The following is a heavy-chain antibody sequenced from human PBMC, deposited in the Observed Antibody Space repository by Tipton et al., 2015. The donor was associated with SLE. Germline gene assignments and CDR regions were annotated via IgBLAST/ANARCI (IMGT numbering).Heavy chain of an antibody. V-gene: IGHV3-21*03. CDR1: GFTFSSYS. CDR2: ISSSSTYI. J-gene: IGHJ6*02. CDR3: ARDTYYYDSSGYYSYYYYYGMDA. Sequence: SLRLSCAASGFTFSSYSMNWVRQAPGKGLEWVSSISSSSTYIYYADSVKGRFTISRDNAKNSLYLQMNSLRAEDTAVYYCARDTYYYDSSGYYSYYYYYGMDAWGQGTTVTVSS. D-gene: IGHD3-22*01.